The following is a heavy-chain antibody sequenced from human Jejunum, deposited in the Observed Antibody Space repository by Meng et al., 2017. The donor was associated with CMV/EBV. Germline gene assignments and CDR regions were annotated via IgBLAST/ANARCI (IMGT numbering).Heavy chain of an antibody. V-gene: IGHV4-61*01. CDR1: SASYY. D-gene: IGHD2-15*01. CDR3: ARESMVAVSRYYYYVMDV. J-gene: IGHJ6*02. Sequence: SASYYGSWVRPPPGKGLEWIGYISYNGKTNYNPSLKSRGTITGDTSKNQFSLKLSSVTAADTALYYCARESMVAVSRYYYYVMDVWGQGTTVTVSS. CDR2: ISYNGKT.